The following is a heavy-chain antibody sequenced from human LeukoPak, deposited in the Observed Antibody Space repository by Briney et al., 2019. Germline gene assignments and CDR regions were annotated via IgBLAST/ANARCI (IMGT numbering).Heavy chain of an antibody. CDR2: INPNSGGT. CDR1: GYTFTGYY. J-gene: IGHJ4*02. V-gene: IGHV1-2*02. Sequence: ASVKVSCKASGYTFTGYYMHWVRQAPGQGLEWMGWINPNSGGTNYAQKFQGRVTMTRDTSISTAYMELSRLRSDDTAVYYCARDPRNSSGDKDDYWGQGTLVTVSS. CDR3: ARDPRNSSGDKDDY. D-gene: IGHD3-22*01.